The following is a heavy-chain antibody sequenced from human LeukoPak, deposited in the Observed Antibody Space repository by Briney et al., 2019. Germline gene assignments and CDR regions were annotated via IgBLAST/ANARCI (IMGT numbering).Heavy chain of an antibody. V-gene: IGHV3-30-3*01. Sequence: GGSLRLSCAASGFTFSSYAMHWVRQAPGKGLECVAVISYDGSNKYYADSVKGRFTISRDNSKNTLYLQMNSLRAEDTAVYYCARAQTGVDCYPCGLDYWGQGTLVTVSS. D-gene: IGHD2-21*02. CDR2: ISYDGSNK. J-gene: IGHJ4*02. CDR3: ARAQTGVDCYPCGLDY. CDR1: GFTFSSYA.